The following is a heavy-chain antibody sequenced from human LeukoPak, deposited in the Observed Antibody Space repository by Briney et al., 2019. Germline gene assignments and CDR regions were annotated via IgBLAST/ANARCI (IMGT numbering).Heavy chain of an antibody. CDR3: ARELDSSSGGH. D-gene: IGHD6-6*01. CDR1: GFTFSSYS. V-gene: IGHV3-21*01. Sequence: PGRSLRLSCAASGFTFSSYSMNWVRQAPGKGLEWVSSISSSSSYIYYADSVKGRFTISRDNAKNSLYLQMNSLRAEDTTVYYCARELDSSSGGHWGQGTLVTVSS. CDR2: ISSSSSYI. J-gene: IGHJ4*02.